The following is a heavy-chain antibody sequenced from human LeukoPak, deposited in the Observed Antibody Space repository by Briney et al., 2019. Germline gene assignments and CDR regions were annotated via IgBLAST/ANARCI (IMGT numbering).Heavy chain of an antibody. CDR2: IYPGDSDT. CDR3: ARQSYDFWSGPIGEADY. V-gene: IGHV5-51*01. CDR1: GYSFTSYW. D-gene: IGHD3-3*01. Sequence: TLSCKGSGYSFTSYWIGWVRQMPGKGLEWMGIIYPGDSDTRYSPSFQGQVTISADKSISTAYLQWSSLKASDTAMYYCARQSYDFWSGPIGEADYWGQGTLVTVSS. J-gene: IGHJ4*02.